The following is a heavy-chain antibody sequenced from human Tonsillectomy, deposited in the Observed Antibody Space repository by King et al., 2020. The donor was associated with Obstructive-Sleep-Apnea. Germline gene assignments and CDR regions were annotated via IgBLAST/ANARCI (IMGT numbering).Heavy chain of an antibody. J-gene: IGHJ6*02. V-gene: IGHV3-7*03. CDR3: ARFDDFWSGSYYFYYGMDV. CDR2: INQDGSEK. D-gene: IGHD3-3*01. CDR1: EFTFSNYW. Sequence: VQLVESGGGLVQPGGSLRLSCGGSEFTFSNYWMSWVRQAPGKGLEWVANINQDGSEKYYVDSVKGRFTISRDNAKNSVYLQMNSLKAEDTAVYCCARFDDFWSGSYYFYYGMDVWGQGTTVTVSS.